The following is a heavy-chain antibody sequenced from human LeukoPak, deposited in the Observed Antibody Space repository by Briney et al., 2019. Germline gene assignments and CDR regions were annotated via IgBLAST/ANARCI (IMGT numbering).Heavy chain of an antibody. V-gene: IGHV3-74*01. CDR3: ARDIIVGATTTNVAFDI. CDR1: GYTFSSYW. J-gene: IGHJ3*02. Sequence: GGSLRLSCAASGYTFSSYWMHWVRQAPGKGLVWVSRIDSDGSSTSYADSVKGRFTISRDNAKNTLYLQMNSLRAEDTAVHYCARDIIVGATTTNVAFDIWGQGTMVTVSS. CDR2: IDSDGSST. D-gene: IGHD1-26*01.